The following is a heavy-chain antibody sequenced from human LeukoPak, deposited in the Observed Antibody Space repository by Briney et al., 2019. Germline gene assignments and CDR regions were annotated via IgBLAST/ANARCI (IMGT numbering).Heavy chain of an antibody. D-gene: IGHD1-7*01. V-gene: IGHV1-69*05. CDR1: GGTFSIYP. CDR3: ASETQTGTAGYMDV. CDR2: IIPIFGTP. J-gene: IGHJ6*03. Sequence: GASVKVSCKASGGTFSIYPTNWVRQAPGQGLEWMGGIIPIFGTPNYAQKFQGRVTITTDESTTTAYMELSSLRSDDTALYFCASETQTGTAGYMDVWGKGTTVFVSS.